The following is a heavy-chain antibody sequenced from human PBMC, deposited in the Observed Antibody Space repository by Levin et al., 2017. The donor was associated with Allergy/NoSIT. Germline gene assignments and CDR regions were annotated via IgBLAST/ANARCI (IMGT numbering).Heavy chain of an antibody. Sequence: GESLKISCAASGFTFSSYGMHWVRQAPGKGLEWVAVIWYDGSNKYYADSVKGRFTISRDNSKNTLYLQMNSLRAEDTAVYYCARWAGSYDYYGMDVWGQGTTVTVSS. CDR1: GFTFSSYG. D-gene: IGHD3-10*01. CDR3: ARWAGSYDYYGMDV. CDR2: IWYDGSNK. V-gene: IGHV3-33*01. J-gene: IGHJ6*02.